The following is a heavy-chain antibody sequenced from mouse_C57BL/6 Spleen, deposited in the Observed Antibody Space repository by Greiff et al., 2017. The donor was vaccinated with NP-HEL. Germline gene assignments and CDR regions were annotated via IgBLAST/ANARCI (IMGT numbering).Heavy chain of an antibody. CDR3: ARGGFTTVVVGDYAMDY. Sequence: EVMLVESGGGLVKPGGSLKLSCAASGFTFSSYAMSWVRQTPEKRLEWVATISDGGSYTSYPANVKGRFTISRDNAKNNLYLQMSHLKSEDTAMYYCARGGFTTVVVGDYAMDYWGQGTSVTVSS. CDR1: GFTFSSYA. D-gene: IGHD1-1*01. CDR2: ISDGGSYT. J-gene: IGHJ4*01. V-gene: IGHV5-4*03.